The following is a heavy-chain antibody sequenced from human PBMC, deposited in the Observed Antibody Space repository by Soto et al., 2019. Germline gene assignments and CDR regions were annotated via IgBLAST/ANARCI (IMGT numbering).Heavy chain of an antibody. CDR3: AREVPVTTEGMDV. D-gene: IGHD4-4*01. CDR2: IYSGGST. V-gene: IGHV3-53*01. J-gene: IGHJ6*02. Sequence: GGSLRLSCAASGFTVSSNYMSWVRQAPGKGLEWVSVIYSGGSTYYADSVKGRFTISRDNSKNTLYLQMNCLRAEDTAVYYCAREVPVTTEGMDVWGQGTTVTVSS. CDR1: GFTVSSNY.